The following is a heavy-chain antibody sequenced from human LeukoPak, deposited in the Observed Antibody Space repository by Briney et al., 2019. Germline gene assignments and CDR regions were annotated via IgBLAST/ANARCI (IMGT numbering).Heavy chain of an antibody. D-gene: IGHD2-15*01. CDR1: GGSITNYY. CDR3: ARNRGFCSGASCYGWFDP. V-gene: IGHV4-59*01. CDR2: IYYGGST. J-gene: IGHJ5*02. Sequence: PSETLSLTCTVSGGSITNYYLSWIRQPPGRGLEWIGYIYYGGSTVYNPSLESRVTISRDTSKNQFSLKLTSVTAADTAVYYCARNRGFCSGASCYGWFDPWGQGTLVTVSS.